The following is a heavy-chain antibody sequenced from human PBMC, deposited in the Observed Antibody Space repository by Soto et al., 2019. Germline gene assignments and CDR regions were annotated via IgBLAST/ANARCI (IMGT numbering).Heavy chain of an antibody. V-gene: IGHV3-33*01. CDR3: ARASNMVGGAPYFYALDV. J-gene: IGHJ6*02. CDR2: IWYDGSYK. Sequence: QVQLVESGGGVVQPGRSLRLSCAASGFTFSTHGLHWVRQAPGKGLEWVAVIWYDGSYKYYADSVKGRFTISRDNSKNTLYRQMNSLRAEDTAVYYCARASNMVGGAPYFYALDVWGQGTTVTVSS. D-gene: IGHD3-10*01. CDR1: GFTFSTHG.